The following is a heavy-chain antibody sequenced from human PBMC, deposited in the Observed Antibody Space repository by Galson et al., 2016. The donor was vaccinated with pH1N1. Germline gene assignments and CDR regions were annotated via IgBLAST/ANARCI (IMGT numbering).Heavy chain of an antibody. D-gene: IGHD5-18*01. V-gene: IGHV1-69*06. CDR1: GGTSSSYA. CDR2: IIPIFGTA. CDR3: ARGYSYHNNDGFDL. J-gene: IGHJ3*01. Sequence: SVKVSCKASGGTSSSYAISWVRQAPGQGLEWMGRIIPIFGTANYAQKFQGRVTITADKSSSTVYMEVNRLTSQDTAVYYCARGYSYHNNDGFDLWGQGTMVTVSA.